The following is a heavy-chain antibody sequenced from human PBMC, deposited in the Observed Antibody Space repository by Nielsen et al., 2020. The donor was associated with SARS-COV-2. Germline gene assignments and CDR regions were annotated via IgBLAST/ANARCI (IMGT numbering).Heavy chain of an antibody. D-gene: IGHD3-3*01. Sequence: GESLKISCAASGFTFSNAWMSWVRQAPGKGLEWVGRIKSKTDGGTTDYAAPVKGRFTISRDDSKNTLYLQMNSLKTEDTAVYYCTTRHEFYTIFGVVTHFDYWGQGTLVTVSS. CDR3: TTRHEFYTIFGVVTHFDY. V-gene: IGHV3-15*01. CDR1: GFTFSNAW. CDR2: IKSKTDGGTT. J-gene: IGHJ4*02.